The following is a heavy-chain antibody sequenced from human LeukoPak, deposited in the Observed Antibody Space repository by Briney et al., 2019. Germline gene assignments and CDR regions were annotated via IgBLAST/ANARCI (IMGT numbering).Heavy chain of an antibody. V-gene: IGHV3-43*02. J-gene: IGHJ6*02. CDR1: GFTFDDYA. CDR2: ISGDGGGT. Sequence: GGSLRLSCAASGFTFDDYAMHWVRQAPGKGLEWVSLISGDGGGTYYADSVKGRFTISRDNSKNSLYLQMNSLRTEDTALYYCAKDSTPYCSGGSCYSLGYGMDVWGQGTTVTVSS. D-gene: IGHD2-15*01. CDR3: AKDSTPYCSGGSCYSLGYGMDV.